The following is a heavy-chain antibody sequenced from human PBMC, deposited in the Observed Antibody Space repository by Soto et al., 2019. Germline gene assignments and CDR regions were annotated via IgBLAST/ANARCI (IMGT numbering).Heavy chain of an antibody. CDR2: FDPEDGET. D-gene: IGHD3-22*01. J-gene: IGHJ4*02. CDR1: GYTLTELS. CDR3: ATLADDSSGYPLYFDY. V-gene: IGHV1-24*01. Sequence: ASVKVSFKVSGYTLTELSMHWVRQAPGKGLEWMGGFDPEDGETIYAQKFQGRVTMTEDTSTDTAYMELSSLRSEDTAVYYCATLADDSSGYPLYFDYWGQGTLVTVSS.